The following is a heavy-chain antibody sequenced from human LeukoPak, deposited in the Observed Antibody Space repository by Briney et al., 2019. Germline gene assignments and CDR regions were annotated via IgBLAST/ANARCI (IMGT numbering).Heavy chain of an antibody. Sequence: PSETLSLTCAVYGGSFSGYYWSWIRQPPGKGLEWIGEINHSGSTNYNPSLKSRDTISVDTSKNQFSLKLSSVTAADTAVYYCARGSNFWSGYYRGYYYYMDVWGKGTTVTVSS. V-gene: IGHV4-34*01. CDR3: ARGSNFWSGYYRGYYYYMDV. CDR1: GGSFSGYY. D-gene: IGHD3-3*01. J-gene: IGHJ6*03. CDR2: INHSGST.